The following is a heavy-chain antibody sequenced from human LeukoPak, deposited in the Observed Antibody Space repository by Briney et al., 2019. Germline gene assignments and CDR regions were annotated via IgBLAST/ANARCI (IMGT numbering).Heavy chain of an antibody. CDR2: FDPEDGET. D-gene: IGHD3-10*01. J-gene: IGHJ3*02. CDR1: GYTLTELS. Sequence: ASVKVSCKVSGYTLTELSMHWVRQAPGKGLEWMGGFDPEDGETIYAQKFQGRVTMTEDTSTDTAYMELSGLRSGDTAVYYCATDRNYGSGSYYRGLYAFDIWGQGTMVTVSS. V-gene: IGHV1-24*01. CDR3: ATDRNYGSGSYYRGLYAFDI.